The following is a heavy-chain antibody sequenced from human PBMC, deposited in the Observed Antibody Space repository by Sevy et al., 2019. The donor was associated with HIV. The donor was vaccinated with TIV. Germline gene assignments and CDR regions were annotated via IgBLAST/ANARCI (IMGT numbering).Heavy chain of an antibody. Sequence: GGSLRLSCAASGFTFSSYWMSWVRQAPGKGLEWVANINQDGSEKYYVDSVKGRFTISRDNAKNSLYLQMNSLRAEDTAVYYCARVLRSGWYGYYYGMDVWGQGTTVTVSS. J-gene: IGHJ6*02. CDR2: INQDGSEK. V-gene: IGHV3-7*01. CDR3: ARVLRSGWYGYYYGMDV. D-gene: IGHD6-19*01. CDR1: GFTFSSYW.